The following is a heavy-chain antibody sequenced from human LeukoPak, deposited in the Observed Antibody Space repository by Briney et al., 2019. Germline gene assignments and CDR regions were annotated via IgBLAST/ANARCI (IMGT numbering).Heavy chain of an antibody. CDR2: ISGSGGST. V-gene: IGHV3-23*01. J-gene: IGHJ5*02. Sequence: GGSLRLSCAASGFTFSSYAMSWVRQAPGKGLEWVSAISGSGGSTYYVDSVKGRFTISRDNSKNTLYLQMNSLRAEDTAVYYCAKEPQFTPGIAAAGFDPWGQGTLVTVSS. D-gene: IGHD6-13*01. CDR1: GFTFSSYA. CDR3: AKEPQFTPGIAAAGFDP.